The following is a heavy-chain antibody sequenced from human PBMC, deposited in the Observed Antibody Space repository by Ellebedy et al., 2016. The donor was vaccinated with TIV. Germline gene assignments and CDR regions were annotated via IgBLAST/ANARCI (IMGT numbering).Heavy chain of an antibody. J-gene: IGHJ4*02. Sequence: MPGGSLRLSCNVSGGSITSYYWSWIRQSPGKGLEWIGNVFYSGRTNYNPSLKSRVTISVITSKNHFSLQLRSVTAADTAVYYCARENTGNNWYLNFWGQGTPVTVSS. CDR2: VFYSGRT. V-gene: IGHV4-59*01. D-gene: IGHD6-13*01. CDR3: ARENTGNNWYLNF. CDR1: GGSITSYY.